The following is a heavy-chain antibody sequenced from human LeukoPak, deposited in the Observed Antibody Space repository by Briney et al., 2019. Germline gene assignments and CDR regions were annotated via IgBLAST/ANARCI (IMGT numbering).Heavy chain of an antibody. CDR1: GGSISSYY. CDR2: IYYSGST. J-gene: IGHJ6*02. V-gene: IGHV4-59*01. D-gene: IGHD6-19*01. Sequence: SETLSLTCTVSGGSISSYYWSWIRQPPGKGLEWIGYIYYSGSTNYNPSLKSRVTISVDTSKNQFSLKLSSVTAADTAVYYCARVLYSSGWSPYYYYGMDVWGQGTTVTVSS. CDR3: ARVLYSSGWSPYYYYGMDV.